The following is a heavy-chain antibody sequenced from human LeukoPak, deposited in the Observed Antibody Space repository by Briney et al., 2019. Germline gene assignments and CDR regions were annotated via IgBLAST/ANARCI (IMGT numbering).Heavy chain of an antibody. V-gene: IGHV4-61*02. CDR2: IYTSGST. D-gene: IGHD3-10*01. CDR1: GGSISSSSYY. CDR3: ARTPFSRSSYYYGSGSSNWAFDI. Sequence: SETLSLTCTVSGGSISSSSYYWGWIRQPAGKGLEWIGRIYTSGSTNYNPSLKSRVTMSVDTSKNQFSLKLSSVTAADTAVYYCARTPFSRSSYYYGSGSSNWAFDIWGQGTMVTVSS. J-gene: IGHJ3*02.